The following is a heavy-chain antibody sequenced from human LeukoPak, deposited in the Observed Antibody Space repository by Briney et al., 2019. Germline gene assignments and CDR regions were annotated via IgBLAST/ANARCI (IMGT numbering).Heavy chain of an antibody. D-gene: IGHD3-10*01. CDR1: GFTFSSYW. J-gene: IGHJ4*02. Sequence: GGSLRLSCAASGFTFSSYWMSWVRQAPGKGLEWVANIEQDGSEKYYVDSVKGRFTISRDNARNSLYLQMNSLRAEDTAVYYCARDRTMVRGVGGYWGQGTLVTVSS. CDR2: IEQDGSEK. CDR3: ARDRTMVRGVGGY. V-gene: IGHV3-7*01.